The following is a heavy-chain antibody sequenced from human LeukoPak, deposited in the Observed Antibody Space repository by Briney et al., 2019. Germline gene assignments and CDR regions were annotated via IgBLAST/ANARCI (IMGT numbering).Heavy chain of an antibody. D-gene: IGHD1-26*01. Sequence: GGSLRLSCVASEFPFSTYWMSRVRQPPGKGLEWVANIKQDGSDSYYVDSVKGRFTISRDNAKNSLYLQMNSLRAEDAAVYYCARDAYATGSLDLWGQGTLVTVAS. CDR3: ARDAYATGSLDL. J-gene: IGHJ5*02. V-gene: IGHV3-7*03. CDR2: IKQDGSDS. CDR1: EFPFSTYW.